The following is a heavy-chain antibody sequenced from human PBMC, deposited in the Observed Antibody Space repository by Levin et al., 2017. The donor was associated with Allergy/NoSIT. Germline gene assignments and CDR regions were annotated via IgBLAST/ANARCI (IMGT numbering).Heavy chain of an antibody. V-gene: IGHV4-4*02. Sequence: MASETLSLTCAVSGDSISSTSWWSWVRQAPGQGLEWIGEIYHDGTTHHNPSLKSRVTMSVDKSKNHFSLKVDSVTAADTAVYFCARVAVAGGFYFDHWGQGTLVSVSS. CDR3: ARVAVAGGFYFDH. J-gene: IGHJ4*02. CDR1: GDSISSTSW. D-gene: IGHD6-19*01. CDR2: IYHDGTT.